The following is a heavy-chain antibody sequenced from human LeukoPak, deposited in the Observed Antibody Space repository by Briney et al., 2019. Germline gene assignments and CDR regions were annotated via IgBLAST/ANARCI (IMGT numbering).Heavy chain of an antibody. CDR2: ISGSGSNT. Sequence: PGGSLRLSCAASGNYGMNWVRQAPGKGLEWVSAISGSGSNTYYADSVKGRFTISRDNSKNTVYLQMNSLRAEDTAVYYCAKNRPAVRVDDRPWGQGSLVTVSS. CDR1: GNYG. D-gene: IGHD3-10*01. CDR3: AKNRPAVRVDDRP. J-gene: IGHJ4*02. V-gene: IGHV3-23*01.